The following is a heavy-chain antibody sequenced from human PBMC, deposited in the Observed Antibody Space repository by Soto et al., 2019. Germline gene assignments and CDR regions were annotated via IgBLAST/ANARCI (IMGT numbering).Heavy chain of an antibody. CDR1: GFTFSSYA. V-gene: IGHV3-48*02. CDR2: ISSSSSTI. J-gene: IGHJ2*01. Sequence: GGSLRLSSAASGFTFSSYAMSWVRQAPGKGLEWVSAISSSSSTIYYADSVKGRFTISRDNAKNSLYLQMNSLRDEDTAVYYCARDSYYDFWSGYYSRYFDLWGRGTLVTVSS. D-gene: IGHD3-3*01. CDR3: ARDSYYDFWSGYYSRYFDL.